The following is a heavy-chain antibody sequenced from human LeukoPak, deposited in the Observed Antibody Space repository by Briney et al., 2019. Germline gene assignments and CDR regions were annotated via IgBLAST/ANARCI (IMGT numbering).Heavy chain of an antibody. CDR3: ARDPYYYDSSGYY. J-gene: IGHJ4*02. V-gene: IGHV3-48*01. D-gene: IGHD3-22*01. CDR1: GFTFSSYE. Sequence: GGSLRLSCAASGFTFSSYEMNWVRQAPGKGLEWVSYISSSSSTIYYADSVKGRFTISRDNAKNSLYLQMNSLRAEDTAVYYCARDPYYYDSSGYYWGQGTLVTVSS. CDR2: ISSSSSTI.